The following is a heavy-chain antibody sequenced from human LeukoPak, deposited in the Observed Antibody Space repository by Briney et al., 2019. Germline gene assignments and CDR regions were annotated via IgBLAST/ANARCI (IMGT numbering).Heavy chain of an antibody. Sequence: GGSLRLSCAASGFPFSGYWMHWVRQAPGEGLVLVSGINDVGRTTSYADSVKGRFTISRDNAKNTLYLQMNSLRAEDTAVYYCARGHYYGMDVWGQGTTVTVSS. J-gene: IGHJ6*02. CDR2: INDVGRTT. CDR1: GFPFSGYW. V-gene: IGHV3-74*01. CDR3: ARGHYYGMDV.